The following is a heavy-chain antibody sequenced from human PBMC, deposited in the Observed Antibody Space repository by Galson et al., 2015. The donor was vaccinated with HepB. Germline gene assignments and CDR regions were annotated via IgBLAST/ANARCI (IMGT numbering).Heavy chain of an antibody. V-gene: IGHV3-74*01. Sequence: SLRLSCAASGFTFSSYWMHWVRQAPGKGLVWVSRINSDAMRTKYADSVKGRFTISRDNAKNTLYLQMNSLRAEDTAVYYCARWHRHTSDWDVSSDSYYYSMDVWGQGTTVTVSS. J-gene: IGHJ6*02. CDR1: GFTFSSYW. D-gene: IGHD6-19*01. CDR2: INSDAMRT. CDR3: ARWHRHTSDWDVSSDSYYYSMDV.